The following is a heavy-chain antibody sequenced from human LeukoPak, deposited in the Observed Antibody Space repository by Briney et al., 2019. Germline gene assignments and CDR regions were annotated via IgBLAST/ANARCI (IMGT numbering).Heavy chain of an antibody. D-gene: IGHD2-2*01. CDR2: IIPILAIA. V-gene: IGHV1-69*02. J-gene: IGHJ5*02. Sequence: ASVKVSCKASGGTFSSSPITWVRQAPGQGLEWMGRIIPILAIANYAPKFQGRVTITADKSTTTAYMELISLRSEDTAVYYCARGFFSGYCSSTSCYPVPVSNWFDPWGQGTLVTVSS. CDR3: ARGFFSGYCSSTSCYPVPVSNWFDP. CDR1: GGTFSSSP.